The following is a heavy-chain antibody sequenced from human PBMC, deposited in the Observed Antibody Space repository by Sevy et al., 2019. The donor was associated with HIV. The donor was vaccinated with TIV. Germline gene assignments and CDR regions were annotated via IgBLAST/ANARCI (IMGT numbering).Heavy chain of an antibody. CDR2: ISWDGGST. CDR3: AKVSLPATSGWYDYYYGMDV. Sequence: GGSLRLSCAASGFTIDEYTMHWVRQAPGKGLEWVSLISWDGGSTYYADSVKGRFTISRDNSKNSLYLQMNSLRTEDTALYYCAKVSLPATSGWYDYYYGMDVWGQGTTVTVSS. D-gene: IGHD6-19*01. J-gene: IGHJ6*02. V-gene: IGHV3-43*01. CDR1: GFTIDEYT.